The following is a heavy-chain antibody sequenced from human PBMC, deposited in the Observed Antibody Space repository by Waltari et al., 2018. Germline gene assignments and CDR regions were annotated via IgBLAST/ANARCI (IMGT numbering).Heavy chain of an antibody. CDR3: VIHDGRFHDLDY. D-gene: IGHD1-1*01. CDR2: TTVHNGET. CDR1: GDSFSEYG. J-gene: IGHJ4*02. Sequence: QVQLVQSGSEVKKHGASVKVYCKTSGDSFSEYGIDWVRQAPGQGLEWMAWTTVHNGETKYVQKFQDRATIITDTSTRTLYMELRSLRSDDTAVYYCVIHDGRFHDLDYWGQGSLVTVSS. V-gene: IGHV1-18*01.